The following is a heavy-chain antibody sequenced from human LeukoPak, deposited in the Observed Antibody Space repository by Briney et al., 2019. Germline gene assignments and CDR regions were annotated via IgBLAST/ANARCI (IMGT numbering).Heavy chain of an antibody. J-gene: IGHJ4*02. CDR2: IYSSGTT. V-gene: IGHV4-39*07. CDR3: ARQYGSGTYYTDY. D-gene: IGHD3-10*01. Sequence: ASETLSLTCTVSGGSISSRPYYWGWIRQPPGKGLEWIGTIYSSGTTYYNPSLKSRVTISLDTSKNQFSLKLSSVTAADTAVYYCARQYGSGTYYTDYWGQGTLVTVSS. CDR1: GGSISSRPYY.